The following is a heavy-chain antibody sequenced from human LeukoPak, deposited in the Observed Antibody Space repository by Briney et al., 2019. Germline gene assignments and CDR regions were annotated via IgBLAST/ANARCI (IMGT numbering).Heavy chain of an antibody. CDR2: IYYSGST. V-gene: IGHV4-39*01. Sequence: PSETLSLTCTVSGDSISSSSYYWGWIRQPPGKGLEWIGSIYYSGSTYYNPSLESRVTISVDTSKNQFSMKLTSVTAADTAVYYCAWMAVGATSPDYWGQGTLVTVSS. CDR3: AWMAVGATSPDY. J-gene: IGHJ4*02. D-gene: IGHD1-26*01. CDR1: GDSISSSSYY.